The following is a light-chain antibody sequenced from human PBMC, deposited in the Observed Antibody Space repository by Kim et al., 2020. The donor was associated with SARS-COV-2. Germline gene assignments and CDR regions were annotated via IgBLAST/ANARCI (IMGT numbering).Light chain of an antibody. J-gene: IGLJ3*02. CDR3: SSYTSSSTV. CDR1: SSDVGGYNY. V-gene: IGLV2-14*03. CDR2: DVS. Sequence: GQSITISGTGTSSDVGGYNYVSWYQQHPGKAPKLMIYDVSNRPSGVSNRFSGSKSGNTASLTISGLQAEDEADYYCSSYTSSSTVFGGGTQLTVL.